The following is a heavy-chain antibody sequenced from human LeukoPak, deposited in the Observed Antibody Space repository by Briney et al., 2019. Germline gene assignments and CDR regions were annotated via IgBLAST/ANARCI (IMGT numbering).Heavy chain of an antibody. CDR2: IIPILGIA. Sequence: SVKVSCKASGGTFSSYAISWVRQAPGQGLEWMGRIIPILGIANYAQKFQGRVTITADKSTSTAYMELSSLRSEDTAVYYCAREASVASSYYYDSSGYWPFFDYWGQGALVTVSS. V-gene: IGHV1-69*04. CDR3: AREASVASSYYYDSSGYWPFFDY. J-gene: IGHJ4*02. D-gene: IGHD3-22*01. CDR1: GGTFSSYA.